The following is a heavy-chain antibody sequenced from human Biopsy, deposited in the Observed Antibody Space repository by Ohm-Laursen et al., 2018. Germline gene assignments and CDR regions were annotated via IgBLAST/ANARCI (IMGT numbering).Heavy chain of an antibody. Sequence: TQTLTLTCTFSGFSLSSTGMCVSWVRQPPGKALEWLARGYLDYNTYFSTSLKTRLTITKDTSRDQVVLTLANVDPADTATYFCARTRVVGATRESYYYAMDIWGQGTTVTVSS. V-gene: IGHV2-70*11. D-gene: IGHD1-26*01. CDR1: GFSLSSTGMC. J-gene: IGHJ6*02. CDR3: ARTRVVGATRESYYYAMDI. CDR2: GYLDYNT.